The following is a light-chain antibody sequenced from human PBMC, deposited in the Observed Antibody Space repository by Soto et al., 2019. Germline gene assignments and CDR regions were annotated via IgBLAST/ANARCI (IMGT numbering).Light chain of an antibody. CDR1: QGIGDT. V-gene: IGKV3-15*01. J-gene: IGKJ4*01. CDR3: QPYNNWPLT. Sequence: EIVLTHSLATLSVTQGEDATLSCRASQGIGDTLAWYQHKPGQTASLLIYDTSTRATGVPTRFSGSRSGAEFTLTINSLQSEDFAVYYCQPYNNWPLTFGGGTKVDVK. CDR2: DTS.